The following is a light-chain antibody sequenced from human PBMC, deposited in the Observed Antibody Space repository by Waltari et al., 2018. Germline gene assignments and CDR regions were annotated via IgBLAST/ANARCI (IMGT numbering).Light chain of an antibody. CDR3: QSFDNNLRGVI. CDR1: SSNIGAGHD. V-gene: IGLV1-40*01. J-gene: IGLJ2*01. CDR2: SNK. Sequence: QSVLTQPHSVSGAPGQRITIYCTGSSSNIGAGHDVHWYQHLPGTAPTLLIYSNKNRPSGVPDRFSGSKAGTSVSLDITGLEAEDEADYYCQSFDNNLRGVIFGGGTKLTVL.